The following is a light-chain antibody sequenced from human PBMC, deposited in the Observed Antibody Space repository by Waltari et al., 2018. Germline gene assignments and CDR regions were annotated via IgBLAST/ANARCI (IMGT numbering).Light chain of an antibody. V-gene: IGLV2-14*01. CDR1: DSDFGAYDF. Sequence: QSALTQPASVSGAPGQSITISCSGTDSDFGAYDFVSWYQQHPGTAPHLIIYESSKRPSVISNRFSASKSGNTASLTISGLQAEDEADYYCSSYTTSSAPGVFGTGTRVTVL. J-gene: IGLJ1*01. CDR3: SSYTTSSAPGV. CDR2: ESS.